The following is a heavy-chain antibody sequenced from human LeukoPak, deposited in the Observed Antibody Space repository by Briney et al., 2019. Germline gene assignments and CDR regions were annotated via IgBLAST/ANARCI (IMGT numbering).Heavy chain of an antibody. CDR1: GFTFSNHG. V-gene: IGHV3-30*18. Sequence: PGGSLRLSCAASGFTFSNHGMHWVRQAPGKGLEWVAVISYDGSNKYYADSVKGRFTISRDNSKNTLYLQMNSLRAEDTAVYYCANGYCTNGVCYPYYYYYMDVWGKGTTVTVSS. CDR2: ISYDGSNK. D-gene: IGHD2-8*01. CDR3: ANGYCTNGVCYPYYYYYMDV. J-gene: IGHJ6*03.